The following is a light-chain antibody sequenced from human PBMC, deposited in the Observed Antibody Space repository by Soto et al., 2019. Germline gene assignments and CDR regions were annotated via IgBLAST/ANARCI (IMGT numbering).Light chain of an antibody. CDR3: GSWDSSLSAVL. Sequence: QSVLTQPPSVSAAPGQKVTISCSGINSNSGDNYVSWYQKLPGAAPKVLIFENNKRPSGIPDRFSGSKSGTSATLAITGLQTGDEADYYCGSWDSSLSAVLFGGGTKLTVL. CDR1: NSNSGDNY. CDR2: ENN. J-gene: IGLJ2*01. V-gene: IGLV1-51*02.